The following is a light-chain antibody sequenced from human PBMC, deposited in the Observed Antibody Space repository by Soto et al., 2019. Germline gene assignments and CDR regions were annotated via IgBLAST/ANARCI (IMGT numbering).Light chain of an antibody. CDR1: QSITTY. CDR3: QQIYSAPLT. J-gene: IGKJ4*01. Sequence: DIQMTQSPSSLSASVGDRVTITCRASQSITTYLNWHRQKPGKAPKLLIYAASSLQSGVPSRFSGSGSETEFTLSISSLQPEDFASYFCQQIYSAPLTFGGGNKVEIK. CDR2: AAS. V-gene: IGKV1-39*01.